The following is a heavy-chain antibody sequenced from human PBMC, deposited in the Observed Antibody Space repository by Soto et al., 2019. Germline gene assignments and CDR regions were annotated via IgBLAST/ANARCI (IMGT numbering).Heavy chain of an antibody. D-gene: IGHD5-12*01. Sequence: ETLSLTCAVYGGSFSGYYWSWIRQPPGKGLEWIGEINPSGSTNYNPSLKSRVTISVDTSKNQFSLKLTSVTAADTAVYYCARGSPTFSQVATISYWGQGTLVTVSS. CDR1: GGSFSGYY. V-gene: IGHV4-34*01. CDR2: INPSGST. J-gene: IGHJ4*02. CDR3: ARGSPTFSQVATISY.